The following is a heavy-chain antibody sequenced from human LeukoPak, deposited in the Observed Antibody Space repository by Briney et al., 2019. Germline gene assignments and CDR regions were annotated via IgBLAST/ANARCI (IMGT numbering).Heavy chain of an antibody. CDR3: ARRAIYDSSGYYLDY. D-gene: IGHD3-22*01. V-gene: IGHV4-31*03. CDR1: GGPISSGGYY. Sequence: SQTLSLTCTVSGGPISSGGYYWSWIRQHPGKGLEWIGYIYYSGSTYYNPSLKSRVTISVDTSKNQFSLKLSSVTAADTAVYYCARRAIYDSSGYYLDYWGQGTLVTVSS. CDR2: IYYSGST. J-gene: IGHJ4*02.